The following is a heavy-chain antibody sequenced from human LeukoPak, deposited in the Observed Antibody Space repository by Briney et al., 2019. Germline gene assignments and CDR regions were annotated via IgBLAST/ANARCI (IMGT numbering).Heavy chain of an antibody. CDR1: GDSLSSSGDA. V-gene: IGHV6-1*01. CDR3: ARGRASAFDY. Sequence: SQTLSLTCVISGDSLSSSGDAWNWIRQSPSGRLEWLGRTYQRSKWSSDYALSVRSRITVDPDTSKNQFSLQLYSVTPEDTAVYYCARGRASAFDYWDQGTLVTVSS. J-gene: IGHJ4*02. CDR2: TYQRSKWSS. D-gene: IGHD6-13*01.